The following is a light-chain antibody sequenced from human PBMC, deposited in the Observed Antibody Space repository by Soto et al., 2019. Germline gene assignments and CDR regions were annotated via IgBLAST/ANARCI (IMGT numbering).Light chain of an antibody. J-gene: IGLJ1*01. CDR1: SSDVGGYDY. CDR2: EVT. CDR3: SSYTSRTSLSFV. Sequence: QSVLTQPASVSGSPGQSITISCTGTSSDVGGYDYVSWYQQHPGKAPKLMIYEVTNRPSGVSNRFSGSRSGNTASLTISGLPAEDEADYYCSSYTSRTSLSFVFGAGTKVTVL. V-gene: IGLV2-14*01.